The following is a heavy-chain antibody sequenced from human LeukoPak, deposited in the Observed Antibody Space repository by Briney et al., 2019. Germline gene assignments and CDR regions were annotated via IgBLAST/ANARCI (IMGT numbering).Heavy chain of an antibody. Sequence: GEPLKISCKGSGYSFTSYWIGWVRPMPGKGLEWMGIIYPGDSDTRYSPSFQGQVTISADKSISTAYLQWSSLKAPDTAMYYCARLFPPITIFGVPDYWGQGTLVTVSS. CDR3: ARLFPPITIFGVPDY. D-gene: IGHD3-3*01. CDR1: GYSFTSYW. V-gene: IGHV5-51*01. CDR2: IYPGDSDT. J-gene: IGHJ4*02.